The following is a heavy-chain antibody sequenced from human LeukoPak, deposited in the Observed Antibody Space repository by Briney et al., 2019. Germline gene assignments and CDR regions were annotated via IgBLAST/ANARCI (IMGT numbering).Heavy chain of an antibody. J-gene: IGHJ6*02. Sequence: GASVTVSFKASGYTFTSYGISWVRQAPGQGLEWMGWISAYNGNTNYAQKLQGRVTMTTDTSTSTAYMELRSLRSDDTAVYYCARGRSELPLTLLGMDVWGQGTTVTVSS. V-gene: IGHV1-18*01. CDR2: ISAYNGNT. CDR1: GYTFTSYG. CDR3: ARGRSELPLTLLGMDV. D-gene: IGHD1-26*01.